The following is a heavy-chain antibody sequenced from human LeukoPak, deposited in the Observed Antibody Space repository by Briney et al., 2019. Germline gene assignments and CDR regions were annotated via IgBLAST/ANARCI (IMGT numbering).Heavy chain of an antibody. V-gene: IGHV5-51*01. CDR1: GYSFSNYW. CDR3: ARRGYKDWFDP. Sequence: GESLKISCKGSGYSFSNYWIGWVRQMPGKGLEWVGIIYPGDSDTRYSPSFQGQVTISADKSVSTAYLQWSSLKASDTAMYYCARRGYKDWFDPWGQGTLVTVSS. D-gene: IGHD1-14*01. CDR2: IYPGDSDT. J-gene: IGHJ5*02.